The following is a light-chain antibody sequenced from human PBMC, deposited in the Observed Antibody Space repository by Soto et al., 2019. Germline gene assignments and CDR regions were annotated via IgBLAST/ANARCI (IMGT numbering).Light chain of an antibody. CDR1: SSDVGSDDL. V-gene: IGLV2-23*02. CDR2: EVT. CDR3: CSYARSRLHVL. Sequence: QSVLTQPASVSGSPGQSITISCTGTSSDVGSDDLVSWYQQHPGKAPKLMIFEVTKRPSGVSNRFSGSKSGNTASLTISGLQADDEADYYCCSYARSRLHVLFGGGTKLPVL. J-gene: IGLJ2*01.